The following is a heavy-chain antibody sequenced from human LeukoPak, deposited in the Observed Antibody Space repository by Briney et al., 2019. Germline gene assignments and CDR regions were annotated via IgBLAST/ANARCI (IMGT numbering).Heavy chain of an antibody. CDR1: GYTFTGYY. D-gene: IGHD3-10*01. J-gene: IGHJ5*02. CDR3: ARAYYYGSGSGNNWFDP. CDR2: INPNSGGT. Sequence: ASVKVSCKASGYTFTGYYMRWVRQAPGQGLEWMGWINPNSGGTNYAQKFQGRVTMTRDTSISTAYMELSRLRSDDTAVYYCARAYYYGSGSGNNWFDPWGQGTLVTVSS. V-gene: IGHV1-2*02.